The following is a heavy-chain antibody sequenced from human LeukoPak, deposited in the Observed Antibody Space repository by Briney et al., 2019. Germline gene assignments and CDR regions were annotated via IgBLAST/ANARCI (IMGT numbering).Heavy chain of an antibody. D-gene: IGHD6-25*01. CDR3: ARHAADYYYMDV. CDR2: IHTSGDT. J-gene: IGHJ6*03. Sequence: PSETLSLTCTVSGDSIRNYYWSWIRQPPGKGLEWIAFIHTSGDTNYNPSLKTRATISVGMSKNQFSLRLGSVTAADTAVYYCARHAADYYYMDVWGQGTTVTVSS. V-gene: IGHV4-4*09. CDR1: GDSIRNYY.